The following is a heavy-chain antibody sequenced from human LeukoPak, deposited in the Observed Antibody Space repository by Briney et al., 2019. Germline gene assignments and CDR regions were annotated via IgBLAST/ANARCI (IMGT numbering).Heavy chain of an antibody. Sequence: ASVKVSCKASGYTFIGYYMHWVRQAPGQGLEWMGWINPNSGGTNYAQKFQGRVTMTRDTSISTAYMELSRLRSDDTAVYYCATFPYEYYDFWSGYSNPATINFDYWGQGTLVTVSS. CDR1: GYTFIGYY. J-gene: IGHJ4*02. V-gene: IGHV1-2*02. D-gene: IGHD3-3*01. CDR2: INPNSGGT. CDR3: ATFPYEYYDFWSGYSNPATINFDY.